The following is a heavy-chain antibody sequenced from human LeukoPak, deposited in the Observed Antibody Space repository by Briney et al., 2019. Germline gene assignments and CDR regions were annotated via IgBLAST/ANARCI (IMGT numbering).Heavy chain of an antibody. V-gene: IGHV1-2*04. D-gene: IGHD5-24*01. Sequence: ASVKVSCKASGYTFTGYYMHWVRQAPGQGLEWMGWINPNSGGTNYAQKFQGWVTMTRDTSISTAYMELSRLRSDDTAVYYCASAVLGDGYKNPIWDYWGQGTLVTVSS. CDR2: INPNSGGT. CDR3: ASAVLGDGYKNPIWDY. CDR1: GYTFTGYY. J-gene: IGHJ4*02.